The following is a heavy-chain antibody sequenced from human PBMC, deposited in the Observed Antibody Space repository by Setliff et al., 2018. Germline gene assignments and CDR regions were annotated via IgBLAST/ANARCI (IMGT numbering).Heavy chain of an antibody. J-gene: IGHJ3*02. CDR3: ARDYYDDGSGYSADAFDI. D-gene: IGHD3-22*01. V-gene: IGHV3-7*01. CDR2: IKKDGSEK. CDR1: RFTFSNYW. Sequence: LSLACAASRFTFSNYWMSWVRQAPGKGLEWVANIKKDGSEKYYVGSVRGRFTISRDNAKESMYLQMDSLRAEDTAVYYCARDYYDDGSGYSADAFDIWGQGTMVTVSS.